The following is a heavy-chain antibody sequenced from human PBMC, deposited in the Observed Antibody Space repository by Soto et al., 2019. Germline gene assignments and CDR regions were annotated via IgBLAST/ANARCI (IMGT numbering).Heavy chain of an antibody. CDR1: GFIVSDNH. CDR3: TAEDGWFDP. Sequence: GGSLRLSCAASGFIVSDNHMTWVRQAPGKGLEWVGRIKSKGHGGTIDYAAPVKGRFTISRDDSKNTLYLQMNSLKTEDTAVYYCTAEDGWFDPWGQGTLVTVSS. CDR2: IKSKGHGGTI. J-gene: IGHJ5*02. V-gene: IGHV3-15*07.